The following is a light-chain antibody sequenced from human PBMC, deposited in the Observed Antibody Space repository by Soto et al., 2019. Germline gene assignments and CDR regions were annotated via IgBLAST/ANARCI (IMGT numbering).Light chain of an antibody. CDR3: QQYGTSPYT. V-gene: IGKV3-20*01. CDR1: QSVSSSY. CDR2: GAS. J-gene: IGKJ2*01. Sequence: EIVLTQSPGTLSLSPGERATLSCRASQSVSSSYLAWYQQKPGQAPRLLIYGASSRAAGIPDRFSGSGSGTDFTLTCTSREPEDFAVYYCQQYGTSPYTFGQGTKLEIK.